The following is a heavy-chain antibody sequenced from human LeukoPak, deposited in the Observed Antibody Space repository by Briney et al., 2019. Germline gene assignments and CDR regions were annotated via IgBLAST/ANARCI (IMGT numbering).Heavy chain of an antibody. J-gene: IGHJ4*02. V-gene: IGHV1-46*01. CDR3: AHNYYDSSGYYSPLGY. D-gene: IGHD3-22*01. CDR2: NNPSGGSP. Sequence: GASVKVSCKASGSTFTSSYMQWLRQAPGQGLEWWGINNPSGGSPIYAQKFQGRVTITADESTSTAYMELSSLRSEDTAVYYCAHNYYDSSGYYSPLGYWGQGTLVTVSS. CDR1: GSTFTSSY.